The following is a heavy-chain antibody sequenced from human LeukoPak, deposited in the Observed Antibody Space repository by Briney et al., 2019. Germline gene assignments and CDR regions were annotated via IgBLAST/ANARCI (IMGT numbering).Heavy chain of an antibody. V-gene: IGHV3-30*04. Sequence: GGSLGISCAASGFTFSSYAMHWVRQAPGKGLEWVAVISYDGSNKYYADSVKGRFTISRDNSKNTLYLQMNSLRAEDTAVYYCARDIGSGSYYGYFQHWGQGTLFTVSS. CDR3: ARDIGSGSYYGYFQH. D-gene: IGHD1-26*01. CDR1: GFTFSSYA. J-gene: IGHJ1*01. CDR2: ISYDGSNK.